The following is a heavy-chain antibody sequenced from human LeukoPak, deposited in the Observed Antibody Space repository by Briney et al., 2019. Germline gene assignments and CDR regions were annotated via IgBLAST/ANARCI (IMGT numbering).Heavy chain of an antibody. CDR3: ARVEYDILTGAAYGMDV. J-gene: IGHJ6*02. CDR1: GFTFTSHD. CDR2: INPSGGST. Sequence: ASVKVSCKASGFTFTSHDYNWVRQATGQGLEWMGIINPSGGSTNYAQKFQGRVTMTRDTSTSTVYMELSSLRSEDTAVYYCARVEYDILTGAAYGMDVWGQGTTVTVSS. D-gene: IGHD3-9*01. V-gene: IGHV1-46*01.